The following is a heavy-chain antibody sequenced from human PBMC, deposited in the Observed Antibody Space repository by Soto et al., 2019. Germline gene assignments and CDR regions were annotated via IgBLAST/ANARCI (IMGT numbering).Heavy chain of an antibody. Sequence: GGSLRLSCAASGFTFSSYSMNWVRQAPGKGLEWVSSISSSSSYIYYADSVKGRFTISRDNAKNSLYLQMNSLRAEDTAVYYCARFSCGGDCLGFDYWGQGTLVTVSS. CDR2: ISSSSSYI. J-gene: IGHJ4*02. D-gene: IGHD2-21*01. CDR1: GFTFSSYS. CDR3: ARFSCGGDCLGFDY. V-gene: IGHV3-21*01.